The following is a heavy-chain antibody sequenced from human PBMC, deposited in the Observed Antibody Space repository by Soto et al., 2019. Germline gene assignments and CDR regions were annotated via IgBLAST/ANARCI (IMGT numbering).Heavy chain of an antibody. CDR1: GFTFSTYA. J-gene: IGHJ4*02. V-gene: IGHV3-23*01. CDR2: ISGSGDST. D-gene: IGHD6-13*01. Sequence: GGSLRLSCAASGFTFSTYAMSWVRQAPGKGLEWVSAISGSGDSTYYADSVKGRFTISRDNSKNTLYLQMNSLRAEDTAVYYCAKMGYSSTWAHIDCWGQGTLVTVSS. CDR3: AKMGYSSTWAHIDC.